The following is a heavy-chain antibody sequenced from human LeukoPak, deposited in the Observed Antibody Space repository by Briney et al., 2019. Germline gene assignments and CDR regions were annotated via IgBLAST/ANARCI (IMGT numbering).Heavy chain of an antibody. D-gene: IGHD1-20*01. CDR1: GGSISSYY. J-gene: IGHJ5*02. CDR3: ARHLTGTRFDP. CDR2: IYYSGST. V-gene: IGHV4-59*08. Sequence: PSETLSLTCTVFGGSISSYYWSWIRQPPGKGLEWIGYIYYSGSTNYNPSLKSRVTISVDTSKNQFSLKLSSVTAADTAVYYCARHLTGTRFDPWGQGTLVTVSS.